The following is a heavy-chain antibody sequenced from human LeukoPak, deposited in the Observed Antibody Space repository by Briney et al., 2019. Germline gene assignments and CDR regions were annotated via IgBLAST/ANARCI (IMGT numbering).Heavy chain of an antibody. CDR3: ARVYGDYREDAFDI. Sequence: GGSLRLSCAASGFTFSSYWMSRVRQAPGKGLEWVANINQDGSEKYYVDSVKGRFTISRDNAKNSLYLQMNSLRAEDTAVYYCARVYGDYREDAFDIWGQGTMVTVPS. CDR1: GFTFSSYW. CDR2: INQDGSEK. D-gene: IGHD4-17*01. J-gene: IGHJ3*02. V-gene: IGHV3-7*01.